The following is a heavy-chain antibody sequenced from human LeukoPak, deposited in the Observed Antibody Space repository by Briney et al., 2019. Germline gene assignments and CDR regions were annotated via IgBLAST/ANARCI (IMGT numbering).Heavy chain of an antibody. CDR2: IFYTGST. CDR3: ARPQYSHGHDAFDI. V-gene: IGHV4-59*08. CDR1: GGSISTYY. Sequence: PSETLSLTCTVSGGSISTYYWSWIRQPPGKGLEWIGYIFYTGSTNYNLSLKSRVTISVDTSKKQFSLRLSSVTAADTAVYYCARPQYSHGHDAFDIWGQGTMVTVSS. D-gene: IGHD5-18*01. J-gene: IGHJ3*02.